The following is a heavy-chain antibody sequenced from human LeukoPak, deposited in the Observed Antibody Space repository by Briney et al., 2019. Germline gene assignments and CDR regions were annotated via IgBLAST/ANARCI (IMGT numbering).Heavy chain of an antibody. CDR3: ARQIIYYYYMDV. CDR2: IYYSGST. D-gene: IGHD3-10*01. CDR1: GGSISSSNYY. Sequence: SETXXLTCTVSGGSISSSNYYWGWIRQPPGKGLEWIVSIYYSGSTYYNPSRKSRVTIYVNKTKNQFSLKLSSVTAADTAVYYCARQIIYYYYMDVWGKGTTVTVSS. J-gene: IGHJ6*03. V-gene: IGHV4-39*01.